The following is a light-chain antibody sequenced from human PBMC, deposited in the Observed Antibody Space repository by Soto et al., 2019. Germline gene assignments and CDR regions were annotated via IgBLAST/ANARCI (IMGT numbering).Light chain of an antibody. CDR2: DTN. CDR3: LLYYGGGHVV. V-gene: IGLV7-43*01. J-gene: IGLJ2*01. CDR1: TGAVTSGYY. Sequence: QAVVTQDPSLTVSPGGTVTLTCASSTGAVTSGYYPNWFQQKPGQAPRTLIYDTNNKHSWTPARFSGSLLGGKAALTLSGVQHEDEAEYYCLLYYGGGHVVFGGGTKLTVL.